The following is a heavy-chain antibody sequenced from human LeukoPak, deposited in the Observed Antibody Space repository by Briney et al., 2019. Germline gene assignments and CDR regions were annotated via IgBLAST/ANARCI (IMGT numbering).Heavy chain of an antibody. V-gene: IGHV6-1*01. Sequence: SQTLSLTCAISGDSVSSNSAAWNWIRQSPSRGLEWLGRTYYRSKWYNDYAVSVKSRITINPDTSKNQFSLQLNSVTPEDTAVYYCARTYGSGSCYTTLAGDPLYYYMDVWGKGTTVTISS. CDR2: TYYRSKWYN. J-gene: IGHJ6*03. CDR1: GDSVSSNSAA. CDR3: ARTYGSGSCYTTLAGDPLYYYMDV. D-gene: IGHD3-10*01.